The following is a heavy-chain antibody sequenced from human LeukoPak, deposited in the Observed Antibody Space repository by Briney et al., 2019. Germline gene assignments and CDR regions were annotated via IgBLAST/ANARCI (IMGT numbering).Heavy chain of an antibody. J-gene: IGHJ4*02. Sequence: SVKVSCKASGGTFSSYAISWVRQAPGQGLEWMGGIIPIFGTANYAQKFQGRVTIAADESTSTAYMELSSLRAEDTAVYYCAKAGVRGSYLDFDYWGQGTLVTVSS. D-gene: IGHD1-26*01. CDR2: IIPIFGTA. V-gene: IGHV1-69*13. CDR1: GGTFSSYA. CDR3: AKAGVRGSYLDFDY.